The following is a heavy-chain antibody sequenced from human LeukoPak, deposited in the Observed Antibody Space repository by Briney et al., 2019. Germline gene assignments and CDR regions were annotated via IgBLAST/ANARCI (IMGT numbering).Heavy chain of an antibody. CDR1: GFTFTAYY. CDR2: INPNSGGT. J-gene: IGHJ4*02. Sequence: ASVKVSFKASGFTFTAYYMHWVRQAPGQGLEWMGWINPNSGGTNYAQKFQGRVTITRDTATSTAYMELSRLRSDDPAVYYCARGPHWDPHFDYWGQGTLVTVSS. CDR3: ARGPHWDPHFDY. D-gene: IGHD7-27*01. V-gene: IGHV1-2*02.